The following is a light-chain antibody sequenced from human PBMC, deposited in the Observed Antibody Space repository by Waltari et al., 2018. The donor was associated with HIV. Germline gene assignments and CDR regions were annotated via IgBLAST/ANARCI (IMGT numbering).Light chain of an antibody. CDR3: QSYDNTVNGWV. J-gene: IGLJ3*02. Sequence: QSVLTQPPSVSGAPGQNVTVSCTGSSSNIGTNYDVHWYQFLPGEVPKLLIDGNPMRPAGVPCRFSGSSSGTSASLSITVLQPADEADYYCQSYDNTVNGWVFGGGTRVTV. V-gene: IGLV1-40*01. CDR2: GNP. CDR1: SSNIGTNYD.